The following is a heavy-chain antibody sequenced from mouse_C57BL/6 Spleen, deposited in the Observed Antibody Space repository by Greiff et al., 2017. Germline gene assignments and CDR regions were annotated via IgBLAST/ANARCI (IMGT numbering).Heavy chain of an antibody. CDR3: ARRDGSSYRYAMDY. J-gene: IGHJ4*01. CDR2: SYPRSGNT. V-gene: IGHV1-81*01. CDR1: GYTFTSYG. D-gene: IGHD1-1*01. Sequence: QVQLQQSGAELARPGASVKLSCKASGYTFTSYGISWVKQRTGQGLAWIGESYPRSGNTYYNEKFKGKATLTAEQSSHTAYMELRSLTSEDSAVYFCARRDGSSYRYAMDYWGQGTSVTVSS.